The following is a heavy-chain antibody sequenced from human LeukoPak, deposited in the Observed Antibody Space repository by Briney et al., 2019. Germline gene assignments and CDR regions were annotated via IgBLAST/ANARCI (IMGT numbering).Heavy chain of an antibody. J-gene: IGHJ3*02. Sequence: SETLSLTCTVSGGSTISHYWSWIRQPPGKGLEWIAYIYYTGTTNYNPSLKSRVTISIDTSRDQFSLKLKSMTAADTAVYYCAGLRSRAFGIWGQGTMVTVSS. CDR3: AGLRSRAFGI. D-gene: IGHD6-6*01. CDR1: GGSTISHY. CDR2: IYYTGTT. V-gene: IGHV4-59*08.